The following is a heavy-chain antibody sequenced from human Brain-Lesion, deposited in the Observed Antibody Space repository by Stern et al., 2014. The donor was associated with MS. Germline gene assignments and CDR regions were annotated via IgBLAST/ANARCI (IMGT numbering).Heavy chain of an antibody. CDR1: GGTFGTYP. J-gene: IGHJ5*02. D-gene: IGHD5-18*01. Sequence: VQLVESGPEVKKPGSSVQVSCKASGGTFGTYPITWLRQAPGQGLEWMGRIIPIFGSPNYAQKFQGRVTITAGRSTTTVYMKLSSLKSDDAAVYYCAKDGPALVTNWFDPWGRGTLVTVSS. V-gene: IGHV1-69*06. CDR2: IIPIFGSP. CDR3: AKDGPALVTNWFDP.